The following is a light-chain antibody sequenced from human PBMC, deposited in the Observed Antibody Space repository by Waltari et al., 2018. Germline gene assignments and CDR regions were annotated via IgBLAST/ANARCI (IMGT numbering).Light chain of an antibody. CDR3: CSYADSRTWV. CDR1: RSDVGRYDL. J-gene: IGLJ3*02. V-gene: IGLV2-23*01. CDR2: GDS. Sequence: QSALTQPASVSGSPGQSITISCTGRRSDVGRYDLVSWYQHHPDKAPQVIIFGDSKRPSGVSNRFSGSKSGNTASLTISGLQAEDEADYYCCSYADSRTWVFGGGTKLTVL.